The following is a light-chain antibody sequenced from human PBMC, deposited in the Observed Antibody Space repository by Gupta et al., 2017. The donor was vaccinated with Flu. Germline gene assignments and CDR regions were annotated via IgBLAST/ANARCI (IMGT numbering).Light chain of an antibody. V-gene: IGKV3-11*01. CDR1: QSVNIY. CDR2: DAS. J-gene: IGKJ2*01. Sequence: ATLSLSPGDRAILSCRASQSVNIYLAWYQQKPGQPPRLLMFDASKRAAGIPDRFSGSGSGTDFTLTISTLEPEDFAVYYCQQRSGLPMYTFGQGTKSE. CDR3: QQRSGLPMYT.